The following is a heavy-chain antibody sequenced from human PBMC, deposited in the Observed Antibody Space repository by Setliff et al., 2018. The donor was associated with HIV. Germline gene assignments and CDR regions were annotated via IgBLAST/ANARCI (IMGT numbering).Heavy chain of an antibody. CDR3: ARGRNFWSDYYHYYYMGV. V-gene: IGHV4-4*07. CDR2: IYASGST. CDR1: GGSITGYY. J-gene: IGHJ6*03. Sequence: SETLSLTCTVSGGSITGYYWSWVRQPPGKGLEWIGRIYASGSTNYNPSLKSRVTISVDTSKNQFSLKLSSVTAADTAVYYCARGRNFWSDYYHYYYMGVWGKGTMVTVSS. D-gene: IGHD3-3*01.